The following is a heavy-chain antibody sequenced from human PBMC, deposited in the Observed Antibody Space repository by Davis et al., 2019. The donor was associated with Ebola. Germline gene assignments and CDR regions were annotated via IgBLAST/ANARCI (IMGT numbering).Heavy chain of an antibody. CDR2: INPNGGGA. D-gene: IGHD6-25*01. Sequence: ASVTVSCKASGYLFTANLIYWVRQAPGQGLEWLGWINPNGGGADYAQKFQGRVTMTRDTSISTVYMELNRLTSDDTAVYYCARDRRYSSGSIGELDHWGQGALVTVSS. J-gene: IGHJ4*02. V-gene: IGHV1-2*02. CDR1: GYLFTANL. CDR3: ARDRRYSSGSIGELDH.